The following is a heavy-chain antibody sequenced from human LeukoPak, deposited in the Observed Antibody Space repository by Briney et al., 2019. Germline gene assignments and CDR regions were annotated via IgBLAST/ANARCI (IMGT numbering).Heavy chain of an antibody. CDR3: ASGITMVRGVIIT. J-gene: IGHJ5*02. CDR2: IYHSGST. V-gene: IGHV4-4*02. D-gene: IGHD3-10*01. Sequence: SETLSLTCAVSGGSISSSNWWSWVRQPPGKGLEWIGEIYHSGSTNYNPSLKSRVTISVDKSKNQFSLKPSSVTAADTAVYYCASGITMVRGVIITWGQGTLVTVSS. CDR1: GGSISSSNW.